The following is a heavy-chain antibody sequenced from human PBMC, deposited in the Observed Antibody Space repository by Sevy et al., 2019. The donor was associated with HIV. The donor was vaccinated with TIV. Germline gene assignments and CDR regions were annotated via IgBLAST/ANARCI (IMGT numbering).Heavy chain of an antibody. CDR3: ARDNATVSRRGLRYYYYGTDV. CDR2: INEDGTEK. Sequence: GESLKISCAASGFTFSTYWMSWFRQAPGKGLEWVANINEDGTEKFYVDSVKGRFTMSRDNAKNSLYLQMNSLRAEDAAVYYCARDNATVSRRGLRYYYYGTDVWGQGTMVTVSS. V-gene: IGHV3-7*01. D-gene: IGHD2-2*01. CDR1: GFTFSTYW. J-gene: IGHJ6*02.